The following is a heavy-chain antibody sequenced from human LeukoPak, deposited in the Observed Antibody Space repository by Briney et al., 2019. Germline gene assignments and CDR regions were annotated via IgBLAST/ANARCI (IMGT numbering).Heavy chain of an antibody. CDR1: GFTFSNAW. J-gene: IGHJ4*02. Sequence: GGSLRPSCAASGFTFSNAWMSWVRQAPGKGLEWVGRIKSKTDGGTTDYAAPVKGRFTISRDDSKNTLYLQMNSLKTEDTAVYYCTTEVSAAGPLVGYWGQGTLVTVSS. CDR3: TTEVSAAGPLVGY. V-gene: IGHV3-15*01. D-gene: IGHD6-13*01. CDR2: IKSKTDGGTT.